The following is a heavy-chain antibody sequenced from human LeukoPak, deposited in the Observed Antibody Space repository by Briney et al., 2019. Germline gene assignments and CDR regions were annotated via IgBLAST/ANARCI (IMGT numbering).Heavy chain of an antibody. CDR1: GYTFTDYY. D-gene: IGHD3-22*01. CDR2: INPNSGGT. Sequence: GASVTVSFKASGYTFTDYYMHWVRQAPGQGLEWMGWINPNSGGTNYAQKFQGRVTMTRDTSISTAYMELSRLRSDDTAVYYCARASYYYDSSGYPGYYFDYWGQGTLVTVSS. J-gene: IGHJ4*02. CDR3: ARASYYYDSSGYPGYYFDY. V-gene: IGHV1-2*02.